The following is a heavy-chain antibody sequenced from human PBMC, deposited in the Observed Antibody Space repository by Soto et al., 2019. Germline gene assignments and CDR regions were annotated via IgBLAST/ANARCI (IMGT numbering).Heavy chain of an antibody. CDR1: GFTFSGYW. CDR2: INSDGSST. Sequence: LRLSCAASGFTFSGYWMHWVRQATGKGLVWVSRINSDGSSTSYADSVKGRFTISRDNSKNTLYLQMNSLRAEDTAVYYCARDSETATYFDYWGQGTMVTVYS. CDR3: ARDSETATYFDY. D-gene: IGHD6-25*01. V-gene: IGHV3-74*01. J-gene: IGHJ4*02.